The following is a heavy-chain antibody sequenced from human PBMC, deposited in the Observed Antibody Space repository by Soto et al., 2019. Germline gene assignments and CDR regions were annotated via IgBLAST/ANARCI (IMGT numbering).Heavy chain of an antibody. CDR2: INHSGST. Sequence: RSLPCAVNGGSFRGYYWGWIGKPPGKGLEWIGEINHSGSTNYNPSLKSRVTISVDTSKNQFSLKLSSVTAADTAVYYCARAIIVVVPAANYGMDVWGQGTTVTVSS. J-gene: IGHJ6*02. D-gene: IGHD2-2*01. CDR3: ARAIIVVVPAANYGMDV. V-gene: IGHV4-34*01. CDR1: GGSFRGYY.